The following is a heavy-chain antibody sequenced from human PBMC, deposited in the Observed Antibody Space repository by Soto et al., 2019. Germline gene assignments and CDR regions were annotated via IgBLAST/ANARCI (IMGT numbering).Heavy chain of an antibody. Sequence: ASVKVSCKASGYTFTGYYMHWVRQAPGQGLEWMGWINPNSGGTNYAQKFQGRVTMTRDTSISTAYMELSRLKSDDTAVYYCARELYITGTPNPHGMDVWGQGTTVTVSS. J-gene: IGHJ6*02. D-gene: IGHD1-20*01. CDR2: INPNSGGT. CDR3: ARELYITGTPNPHGMDV. V-gene: IGHV1-2*02. CDR1: GYTFTGYY.